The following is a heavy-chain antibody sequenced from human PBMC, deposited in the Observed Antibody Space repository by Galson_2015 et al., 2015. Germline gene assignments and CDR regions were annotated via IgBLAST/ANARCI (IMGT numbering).Heavy chain of an antibody. CDR1: GYTFTSYA. Sequence: SVKVSCKASGYTFTSYAMHWVRQAPGQRLEWMGWINAGNGNTKYSQKFQGRVTITRDTSASTAYMELSSLRSEDTAVYYCATLRGGYDPEDVWGKGTTVTVSS. CDR2: INAGNGNT. D-gene: IGHD5-12*01. J-gene: IGHJ6*04. CDR3: ATLRGGYDPEDV. V-gene: IGHV1-3*01.